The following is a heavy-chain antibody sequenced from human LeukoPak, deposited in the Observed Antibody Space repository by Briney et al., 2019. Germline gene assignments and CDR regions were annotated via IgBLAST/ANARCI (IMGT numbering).Heavy chain of an antibody. Sequence: GGSLRLSCAASGFTFSSYGMSWVRQAPGKGLEWVSAISGSGGSTYYADSVKGRFTISRDNAKNSLYLQMNSPRAEDTALYYCASGGIYYGAAFDFWGQGTLVTVSS. CDR3: ASGGIYYGAAFDF. CDR1: GFTFSSYG. D-gene: IGHD1-26*01. V-gene: IGHV3-23*01. J-gene: IGHJ4*02. CDR2: ISGSGGST.